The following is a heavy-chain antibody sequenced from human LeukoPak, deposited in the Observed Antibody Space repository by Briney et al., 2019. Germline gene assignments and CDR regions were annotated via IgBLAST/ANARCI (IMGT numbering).Heavy chain of an antibody. CDR3: AKYAHGSGTSFDP. D-gene: IGHD3-10*01. CDR1: GFTVSSNY. V-gene: IGHV3-53*01. J-gene: IGHJ5*02. Sequence: GGSLRLSCAASGFTVSSNYMSWVRQAPGKGLEWVSVIYSGGSTYYADSVKGRFTISRDNSKNTLYLQMNSLRAEDTAVYYCAKYAHGSGTSFDPWGQGTLVTVSS. CDR2: IYSGGST.